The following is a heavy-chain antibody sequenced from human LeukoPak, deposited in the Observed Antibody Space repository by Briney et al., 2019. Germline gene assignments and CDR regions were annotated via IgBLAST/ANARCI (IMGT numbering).Heavy chain of an antibody. V-gene: IGHV1-8*01. D-gene: IGHD4-17*01. CDR1: GYTFTSYD. Sequence: ASVKVSCKASGYTFTSYDINWVRQATGQGLEWMGWMNPNSGNTGYAQKFQGRVTMTRNTSISTAYMELSSLRSEDTAVYYCARDPGYGDYVWFDPWGQGTLVTVSS. J-gene: IGHJ5*02. CDR3: ARDPGYGDYVWFDP. CDR2: MNPNSGNT.